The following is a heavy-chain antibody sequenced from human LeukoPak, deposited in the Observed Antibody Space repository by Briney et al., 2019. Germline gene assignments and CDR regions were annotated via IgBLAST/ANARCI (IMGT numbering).Heavy chain of an antibody. J-gene: IGHJ3*02. CDR1: GLIVSNNY. Sequence: PGGSLRLSCAASGLIVSNNYMNWVRLAPGKGLEWVSIIYSGGSTHYADSVKGRFTISRDNSKSMLYLQMNSLRAEDTAVYYCARDSLTHSGSNPRSIWGQGTMVTVSS. CDR3: ARDSLTHSGSNPRSI. V-gene: IGHV3-53*01. D-gene: IGHD3-22*01. CDR2: IYSGGST.